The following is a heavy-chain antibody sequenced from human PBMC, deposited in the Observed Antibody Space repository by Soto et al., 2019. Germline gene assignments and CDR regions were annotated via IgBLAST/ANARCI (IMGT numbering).Heavy chain of an antibody. CDR1: GYTFTGYY. CDR3: ARDLRYSGSYYWSVGYYYGMDV. Sequence: ASVKVSCKASGYTFTGYYMHWVRQAPGQGLEWMGWINPNSGGTNYAQKFQGWVTMTRDTSISTAYMELSRLRSDDTAVYYCARDLRYSGSYYWSVGYYYGMDVWGQGTTVTVSS. CDR2: INPNSGGT. D-gene: IGHD1-26*01. V-gene: IGHV1-2*04. J-gene: IGHJ6*02.